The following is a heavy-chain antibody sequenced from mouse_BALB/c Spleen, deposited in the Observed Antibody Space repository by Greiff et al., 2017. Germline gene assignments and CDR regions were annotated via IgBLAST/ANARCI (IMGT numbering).Heavy chain of an antibody. J-gene: IGHJ3*01. Sequence: ESGPGLVKPSQSLSLTCTVTGYSITSDYAWNWIRQFPGNKLEWMGYISYSGSTSYNPSLKSRISITRDTSKNQFFLQLNSVTTEDTATYYCARLGLRRAWFAYWGQGTLVTVSA. V-gene: IGHV3-2*02. CDR3: ARLGLRRAWFAY. D-gene: IGHD2-4*01. CDR2: ISYSGST. CDR1: GYSITSDYA.